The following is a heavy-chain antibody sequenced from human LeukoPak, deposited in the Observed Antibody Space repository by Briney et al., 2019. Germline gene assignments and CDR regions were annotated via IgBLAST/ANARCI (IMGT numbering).Heavy chain of an antibody. V-gene: IGHV1-2*02. Sequence: ASVKVSCKASGFSLTGHFMHWLRQAPGQGLEWMGWINGNSGDTNCAQKFQDRVLMTRDTSINTVYMELSRLRTDDTATYYCARDFSWGPDCWGQGTLVTVSS. D-gene: IGHD7-27*01. CDR2: INGNSGDT. J-gene: IGHJ4*02. CDR1: GFSLTGHF. CDR3: ARDFSWGPDC.